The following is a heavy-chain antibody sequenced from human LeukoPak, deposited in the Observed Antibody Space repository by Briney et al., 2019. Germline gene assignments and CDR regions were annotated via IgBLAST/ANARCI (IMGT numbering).Heavy chain of an antibody. CDR2: IGISSNKI. Sequence: GGSLRLSCAASGFTLRSYTMNWVRQAPGKGLEWVSSIGISSNKIYYADSVKGRFIISRDNAKNSVYLQMNSLRAEDTAVYYCAKMDRVVLSAFDIWGQGTMVTVSS. V-gene: IGHV3-21*04. J-gene: IGHJ3*02. CDR3: AKMDRVVLSAFDI. D-gene: IGHD2-2*01. CDR1: GFTLRSYT.